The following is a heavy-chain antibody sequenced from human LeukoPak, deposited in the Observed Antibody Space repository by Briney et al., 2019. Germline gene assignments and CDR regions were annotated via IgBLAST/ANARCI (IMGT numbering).Heavy chain of an antibody. V-gene: IGHV3-21*01. CDR1: GFTFNSYT. CDR3: ARVPVGYQGYSSAWYTDY. D-gene: IGHD6-19*01. J-gene: IGHJ4*02. CDR2: IISSSSRI. Sequence: GGSLTLFCSASGFTFNSYTMMWVRQAPGRGLAYVSSIISSSSRIFYADSVRGRFTISRDNAKNSLYLQMNSLRAEDTAVYYCARVPVGYQGYSSAWYTDYWGQGTLVSVSS.